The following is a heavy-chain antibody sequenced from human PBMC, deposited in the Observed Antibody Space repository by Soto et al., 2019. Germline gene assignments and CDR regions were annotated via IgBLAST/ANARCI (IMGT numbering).Heavy chain of an antibody. D-gene: IGHD4-17*01. CDR2: IYYSGST. CDR1: GGSISSSSYY. CDR3: ARHRWTTDAFDI. Sequence: SETLSLTCTVSGGSISSSSYYWGWIRQPPGKGLEWIGSIYYSGSTYYNPSLKSRVTISVDTSKNQFSLKLSSVTAADTAVYYCARHRWTTDAFDIWGQGTMVTVSS. J-gene: IGHJ3*02. V-gene: IGHV4-39*01.